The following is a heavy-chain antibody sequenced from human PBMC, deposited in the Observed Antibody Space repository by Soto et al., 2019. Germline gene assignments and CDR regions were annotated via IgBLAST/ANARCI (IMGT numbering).Heavy chain of an antibody. CDR2: IYYSGST. V-gene: IGHV4-59*08. J-gene: IGHJ4*02. CDR3: ARLRLEDYFDD. D-gene: IGHD4-17*01. Sequence: SETLSLTCTVSGGSISNYYWSWIRQPPGKGLEWMGYIYYSGSTNYNPSLKSRVTISVDTSKNQFSLKLSSVTAAHTAVYYCARLRLEDYFDDWGQGTLVTVSS. CDR1: GGSISNYY.